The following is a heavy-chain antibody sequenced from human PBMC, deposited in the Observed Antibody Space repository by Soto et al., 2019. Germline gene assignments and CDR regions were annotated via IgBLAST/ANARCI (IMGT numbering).Heavy chain of an antibody. V-gene: IGHV3-53*01. Sequence: PGGSLRLSCAASGFSVSSNYMSWVRQAPGKGLEWVSSFFSGGSTQYADSVKGRFTVSRDNSKNTLYLQMNSLRAEDTAVYYCAKRRAITVYGVDILFDYWGLRTLVTVSS. CDR1: GFSVSSNY. CDR3: AKRRAITVYGVDILFDY. D-gene: IGHD3-3*01. J-gene: IGHJ4*01. CDR2: FFSGGST.